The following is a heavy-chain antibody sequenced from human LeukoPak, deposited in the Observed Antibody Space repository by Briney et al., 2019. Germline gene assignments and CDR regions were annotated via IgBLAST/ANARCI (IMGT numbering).Heavy chain of an antibody. D-gene: IGHD1-7*01. CDR3: ARIWNYGY. V-gene: IGHV3-53*01. Sequence: GGSLRLSCAASGFTFSNYAMSWVRQAPGKGLEWVSVMYSDGSTYYADSVKGRFTISRDNSKNTLYLQMNSLRAEDTAVYYCARIWNYGYWGQGTLVTVSS. CDR2: MYSDGST. CDR1: GFTFSNYA. J-gene: IGHJ4*02.